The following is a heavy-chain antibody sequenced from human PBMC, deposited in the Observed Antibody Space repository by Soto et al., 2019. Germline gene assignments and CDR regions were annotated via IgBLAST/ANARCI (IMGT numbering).Heavy chain of an antibody. CDR3: ARGRGGPRQGTYYANFDY. V-gene: IGHV1-46*01. CDR1: GYTFTSYY. Sequence: ASVKVSCKASGYTFTSYYMHWVRQAPGQGLEWMGIINPSGGSTSYAQKFQGRVTMTRDTSTSTVYMELSSLRSEDTAVYYCARGRGGPRQGTYYANFDYGGEGTLATV. D-gene: IGHD1-26*01. CDR2: INPSGGST. J-gene: IGHJ4*02.